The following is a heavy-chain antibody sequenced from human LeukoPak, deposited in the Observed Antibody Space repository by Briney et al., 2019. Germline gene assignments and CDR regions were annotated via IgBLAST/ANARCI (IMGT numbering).Heavy chain of an antibody. J-gene: IGHJ4*02. CDR3: ARTYYDILTGYSSRTESDY. Sequence: GESLKISCKGSGYSFTSYWIGWVRQMPGKGLEWMGIIYPDDSDTRYSPSFQDQVTFSADKSINTAYLQWSSLKASDTAMYYCARTYYDILTGYSSRTESDYWGQGTLVTVSA. V-gene: IGHV5-51*01. CDR1: GYSFTSYW. D-gene: IGHD3-9*01. CDR2: IYPDDSDT.